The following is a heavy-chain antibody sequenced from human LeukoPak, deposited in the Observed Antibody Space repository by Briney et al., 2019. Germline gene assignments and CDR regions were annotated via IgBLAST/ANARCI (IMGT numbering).Heavy chain of an antibody. J-gene: IGHJ4*02. V-gene: IGHV3-53*01. CDR1: GFTVSSNY. CDR2: IYSGGST. Sequence: GGSLRLSCAASGFTVSSNYMSWVRQAPGKGLEWVSVIYSGGSTYYADSVKGRFTISRDNSKNTLYLQMNSLRAEDTAVYYCARLYGSGSHYNSYFDYWGQGTLVTVSS. CDR3: ARLYGSGSHYNSYFDY. D-gene: IGHD3-10*01.